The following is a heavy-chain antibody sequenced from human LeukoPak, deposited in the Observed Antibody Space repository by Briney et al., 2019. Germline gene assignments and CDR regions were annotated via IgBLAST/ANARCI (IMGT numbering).Heavy chain of an antibody. CDR2: IIPIFGTA. J-gene: IGHJ4*02. D-gene: IGHD3-22*01. V-gene: IGHV1-69*13. Sequence: ASVKVSCKASGGTFSSYAISWVRQAPGQGLEWMGGIIPIFGTANYAQKFQGRVTITADESTSTAYMELSSLRSEDTAVYYCARDRVYDSSGPNSFDYWGQGTLVTVSS. CDR1: GGTFSSYA. CDR3: ARDRVYDSSGPNSFDY.